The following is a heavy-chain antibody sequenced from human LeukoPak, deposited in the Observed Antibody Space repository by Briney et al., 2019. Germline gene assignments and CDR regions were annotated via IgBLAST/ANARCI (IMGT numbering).Heavy chain of an antibody. D-gene: IGHD1-26*01. CDR2: ISASGGST. J-gene: IGHJ4*02. V-gene: IGHV3-23*01. Sequence: GGSLRLSCAAFGFTFNSNGMSWVRQAPGKGLEWVSVISASGGSTYYADSVKGRFTISRDNSKNTLYLQINSLRVEDTALYYCTKFSLRGTYSFDHWGQGTLVTVSS. CDR3: TKFSLRGTYSFDH. CDR1: GFTFNSNG.